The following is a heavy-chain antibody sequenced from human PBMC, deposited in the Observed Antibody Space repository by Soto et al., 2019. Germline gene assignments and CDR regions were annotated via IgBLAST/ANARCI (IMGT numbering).Heavy chain of an antibody. V-gene: IGHV3-23*01. D-gene: IGHD6-19*01. CDR1: GFTFSSYA. J-gene: IGHJ4*02. CDR2: ISGSGGST. CDR3: AKDLVEIAVAGLYY. Sequence: RLSCAASGFTFSSYAMSWVRQAPGKGLEWVSAISGSGGSTYYADSVKGRFTISRDKSKTTLHLQMNSLRAEDTAVYYRAKDLVEIAVAGLYYWGQETLVTVSS.